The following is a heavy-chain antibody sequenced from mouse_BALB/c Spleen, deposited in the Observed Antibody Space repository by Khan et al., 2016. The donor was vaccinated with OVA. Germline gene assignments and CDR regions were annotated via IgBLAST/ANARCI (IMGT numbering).Heavy chain of an antibody. CDR1: GYSITSNYA. D-gene: IGHD1-1*01. V-gene: IGHV3-2*02. Sequence: EVQLQESGPGLVKPSQSLSLTCTVNGYSITSNYAWNWIRQFPGNKLEWMGYISYSGSTNYNPSLKSRLSITRDTSKKQFFLLLHSVTTEDSATYYCARGNYYGYALDYWCQGTSVTVSS. J-gene: IGHJ4*01. CDR3: ARGNYYGYALDY. CDR2: ISYSGST.